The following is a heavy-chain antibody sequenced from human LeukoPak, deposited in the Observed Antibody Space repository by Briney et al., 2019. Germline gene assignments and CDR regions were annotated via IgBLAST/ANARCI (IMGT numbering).Heavy chain of an antibody. CDR2: LSSDGRDI. J-gene: IGHJ4*02. CDR1: GFTFTNFG. V-gene: IGHV3-30*03. Sequence: GGSLRLSCATSGFTFTNFGMNWVRQAPGMGLEWVAILSSDGRDIYYADSVKGRFTISRDNSKNTLYLQMNSLRTEDTAVYYCARDFDIVATYFDYWGQGTLVTVSS. D-gene: IGHD5-12*01. CDR3: ARDFDIVATYFDY.